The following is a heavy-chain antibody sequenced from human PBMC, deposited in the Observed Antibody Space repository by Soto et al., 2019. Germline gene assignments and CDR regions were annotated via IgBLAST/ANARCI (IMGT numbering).Heavy chain of an antibody. Sequence: ESGGGVVQPGRSLRLSCAASGFTFSSYGMHWVRQAPGKGLEWVAVISYDGSNKYYADSVKGRFTISRDNSKNTLYLQMNSLRAEDTAVYYCAKTYYDYVWGSYRSPYGMDVWGQGTTVTVSS. CDR3: AKTYYDYVWGSYRSPYGMDV. D-gene: IGHD3-16*02. CDR2: ISYDGSNK. J-gene: IGHJ6*02. CDR1: GFTFSSYG. V-gene: IGHV3-30*18.